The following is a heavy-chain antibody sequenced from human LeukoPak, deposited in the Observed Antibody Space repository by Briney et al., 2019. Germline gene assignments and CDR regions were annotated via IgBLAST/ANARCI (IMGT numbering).Heavy chain of an antibody. CDR3: ARAAIQLTAFNWFDP. D-gene: IGHD5-18*01. V-gene: IGHV1-46*01. CDR1: GYTFTSYG. CDR2: INPSGGST. J-gene: IGHJ5*02. Sequence: ASVKVSCKASGYTFTSYGISWVRQAPGQGLEWMGIINPSGGSTSYAQKFQGRVTMTRDTSTSTVYMELSSLRSEDTAVYYCARAAIQLTAFNWFDPWGQGTLVTVSS.